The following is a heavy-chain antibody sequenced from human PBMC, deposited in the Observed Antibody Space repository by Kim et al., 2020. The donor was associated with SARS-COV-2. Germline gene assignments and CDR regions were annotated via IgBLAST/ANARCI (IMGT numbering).Heavy chain of an antibody. D-gene: IGHD6-13*01. Sequence: GRFTISRDNSKNMLYLQMNSLRAEDTAVYYCARSEYSSSWLFDYYYGMDVWGQGTTVTVSS. CDR3: ARSEYSSSWLFDYYYGMDV. J-gene: IGHJ6*02. V-gene: IGHV3-30*07.